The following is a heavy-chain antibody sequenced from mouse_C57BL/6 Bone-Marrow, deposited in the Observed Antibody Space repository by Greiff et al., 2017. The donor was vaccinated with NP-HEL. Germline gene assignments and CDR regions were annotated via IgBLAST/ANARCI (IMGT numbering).Heavy chain of an antibody. D-gene: IGHD3-2*02. J-gene: IGHJ4*01. V-gene: IGHV1-55*01. CDR3: AELSPFYYAMDY. Sequence: QVQLQQPGAELVKPGASVKMSCKASGYTFTSYWITWVKQRPGQGLEWIGDIYPGSGSTNYNEKFTSKATLTVDTSSSTAYMQLSSLTSDDSAVYYCAELSPFYYAMDYWGQGTSVTVSS. CDR2: IYPGSGST. CDR1: GYTFTSYW.